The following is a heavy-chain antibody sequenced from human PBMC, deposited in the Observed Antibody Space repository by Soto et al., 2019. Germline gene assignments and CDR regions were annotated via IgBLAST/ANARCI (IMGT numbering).Heavy chain of an antibody. CDR1: GGSISSGGYY. V-gene: IGHV4-31*03. CDR2: IYYSGST. D-gene: IGHD3-22*01. J-gene: IGHJ4*02. Sequence: QVQLQESGPGLVKPSQTLSLTCTVSGGSISSGGYYWSWIRQHPGKGLEWIGYIYYSGSTYYNPSLKTRVTISVDTSKNQFSLKLSSVTAADTAVYYCARAYDSSGYYAPFFDYWGQETLVTVSS. CDR3: ARAYDSSGYYAPFFDY.